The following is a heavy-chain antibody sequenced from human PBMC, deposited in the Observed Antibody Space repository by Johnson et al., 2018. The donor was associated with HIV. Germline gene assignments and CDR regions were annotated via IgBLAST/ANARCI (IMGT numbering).Heavy chain of an antibody. J-gene: IGHJ3*02. D-gene: IGHD3-22*01. CDR3: ARDRYYDSSGSHAFDI. Sequence: VLLVESGGVVVQPGGSLRLSCETSRFTFDDYAMHWVRQAPGKGLEWVSAIGTAGDTYYPGSVKGRFTISRENAKNSLYLQMNSLRAGDTAVYYCARDRYYDSSGSHAFDIWGQGTMVTVSS. CDR1: RFTFDDYA. CDR2: IGTAGDT. V-gene: IGHV3-13*01.